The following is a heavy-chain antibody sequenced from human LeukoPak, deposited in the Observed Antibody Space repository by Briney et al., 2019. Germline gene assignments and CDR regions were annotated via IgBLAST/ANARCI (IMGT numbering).Heavy chain of an antibody. CDR1: GFVFSHSA. CDR3: AKHTVLGAFDI. CDR2: ISYDGRDK. V-gene: IGHV3-30*02. J-gene: IGHJ3*02. Sequence: GGSLRLSCAASGFVFSHSAMHWVRQAPGKGLEWVAFISYDGRDKFHADSVMGRFTISRDNSKNTLYLQMNSLRAEDTAVYYCAKHTVLGAFDIWGQGTMVTVSS.